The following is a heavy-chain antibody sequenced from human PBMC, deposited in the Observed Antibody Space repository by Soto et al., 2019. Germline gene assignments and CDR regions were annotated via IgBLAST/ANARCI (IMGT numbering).Heavy chain of an antibody. J-gene: IGHJ4*02. D-gene: IGHD6-13*01. Sequence: QLQLQESGPGLVKPSETLSLTCTVSGGSISSSSYYWGWIRQPPGKGLEWIGSIYYSGRTYYNPSLKSRVTISVDTSKNQFSRKLSSVTAADTAVYYCARHVYSSSWCSFDYWGQGTLVTVSS. CDR3: ARHVYSSSWCSFDY. CDR1: GGSISSSSYY. V-gene: IGHV4-39*01. CDR2: IYYSGRT.